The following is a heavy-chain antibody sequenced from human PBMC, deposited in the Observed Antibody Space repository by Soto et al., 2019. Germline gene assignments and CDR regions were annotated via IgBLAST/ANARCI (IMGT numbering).Heavy chain of an antibody. CDR2: IYYSGST. CDR3: ARWVPPYDYIWGSYRYYDAFDI. Sequence: SETLSLTCTVSGGSISSYYWSWIRQPPGKGLEWIGYIYYSGSTNYNPSLKSRVTISVDTSKNQFSLKLSSVTAADTAVYYCARWVPPYDYIWGSYRYYDAFDIWGQGTMVTVSS. D-gene: IGHD3-16*02. CDR1: GGSISSYY. V-gene: IGHV4-59*08. J-gene: IGHJ3*02.